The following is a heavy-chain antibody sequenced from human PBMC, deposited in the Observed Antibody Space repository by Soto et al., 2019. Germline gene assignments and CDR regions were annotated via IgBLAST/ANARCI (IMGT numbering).Heavy chain of an antibody. J-gene: IGHJ3*02. CDR2: IYYSGST. V-gene: IGHV4-31*03. CDR1: GGSISSGGYY. D-gene: IGHD6-13*01. Sequence: QVQLQESGPGLVKPSQTLSLTCTVSGGSISSGGYYWSWIRQHPGKGLEWIGYIYYSGSTYYNPSLKSRVTISVDTSKNQFSLKLSSVTAAATAVYYCAGGAAAGTWALDAFDIWGQGTMVTVSS. CDR3: AGGAAAGTWALDAFDI.